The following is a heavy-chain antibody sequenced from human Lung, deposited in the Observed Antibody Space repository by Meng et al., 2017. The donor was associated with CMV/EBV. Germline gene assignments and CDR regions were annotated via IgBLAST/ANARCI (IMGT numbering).Heavy chain of an antibody. V-gene: IGHV3-7*01. CDR3: ACNSGDC. D-gene: IGHD3-10*01. CDR2: IKADGSEK. CDR1: GFTFSSHW. J-gene: IGHJ4*02. Sequence: SCAASGFTFSSHWMCWVRQAPGKGLEWVANIKADGSEKYYVDSVKGRFTVSRDNAKNSLYLQMNSLRAEDTAVYYCACNSGDCGGQGKVVTVSS.